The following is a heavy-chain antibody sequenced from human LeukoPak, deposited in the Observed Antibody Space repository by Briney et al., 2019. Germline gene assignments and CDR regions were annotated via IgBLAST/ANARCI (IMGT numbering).Heavy chain of an antibody. Sequence: PSETLSLTCSVSGGSINSYYYTWIRQPPGKGLEWIGYIYKSVSTYYSPSLKSRVTISIDTSTNQFSLKLISVTAADTAVYYCARFAMIVVNYDYWGQGTLVTVSS. CDR1: GGSINSYY. CDR2: IYKSVST. J-gene: IGHJ4*02. CDR3: ARFAMIVVNYDY. V-gene: IGHV4-59*01. D-gene: IGHD3-22*01.